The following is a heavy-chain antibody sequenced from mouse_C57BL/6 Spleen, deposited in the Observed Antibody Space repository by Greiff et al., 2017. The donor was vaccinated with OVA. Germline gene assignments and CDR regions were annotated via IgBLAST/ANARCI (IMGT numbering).Heavy chain of an antibody. CDR3: ARDIFVDYGSSYDY. V-gene: IGHV1-53*01. CDR1: GYTFTSYW. J-gene: IGHJ2*01. Sequence: QVQLKQPGTELVKPGASVKLSCKASGYTFTSYWMHWVKQRPGQGLEWIGNINPSNGGTNYNEKFKSKATLTVDKSSSTAYMQLSSLTSEDSAVYYCARDIFVDYGSSYDYWGQGTTLTVSS. D-gene: IGHD1-1*01. CDR2: INPSNGGT.